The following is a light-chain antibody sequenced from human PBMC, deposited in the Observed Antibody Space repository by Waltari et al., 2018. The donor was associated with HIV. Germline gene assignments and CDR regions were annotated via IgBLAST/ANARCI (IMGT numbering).Light chain of an antibody. CDR1: SSDVGGENY. CDR2: EVT. CDR3: SSYAATNTLV. V-gene: IGLV2-14*01. J-gene: IGLJ3*02. Sequence: QSALTQPDSVSVSPGQSITISCTATSSDVGGENYFSWYQQHPGKAPKLLIYEVTNRPSGISNRFSGSKSGNAVSLTISGLQAEDEAHYYCSSYAATNTLVFGGGTKLTVL.